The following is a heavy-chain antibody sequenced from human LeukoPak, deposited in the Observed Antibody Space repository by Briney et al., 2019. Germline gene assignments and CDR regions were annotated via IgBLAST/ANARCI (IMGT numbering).Heavy chain of an antibody. J-gene: IGHJ4*02. V-gene: IGHV3-48*03. CDR1: GFTFSSYE. CDR2: ISSSGSTI. CDR3: ARDLAWGAFDY. D-gene: IGHD7-27*01. Sequence: PGGSLRLSCAASGFTFSSYEMNWVRQAPGKGLEWVSYISSSGSTIYYADSVKGRFTISRDSAKNSLYLQMNSLRVEDTAVYYCARDLAWGAFDYWGQGTLVTVSS.